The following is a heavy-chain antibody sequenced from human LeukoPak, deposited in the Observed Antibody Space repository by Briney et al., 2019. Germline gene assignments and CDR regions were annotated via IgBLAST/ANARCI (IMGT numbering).Heavy chain of an antibody. CDR1: GFNFSGYA. J-gene: IGHJ4*02. CDR3: AKFYGILTGYIDY. CDR2: ISGGGGTT. Sequence: GSLRLSFSTSGFNFSGYAMSWVRQSPGKGLEWVSAISGGGGTTYYAYYADSVKGRFTISRDNSKNTLYLLMNSLRAEDTAVYYCAKFYGILTGYIDYWGQGTLVTVSS. D-gene: IGHD3-9*01. V-gene: IGHV3-23*01.